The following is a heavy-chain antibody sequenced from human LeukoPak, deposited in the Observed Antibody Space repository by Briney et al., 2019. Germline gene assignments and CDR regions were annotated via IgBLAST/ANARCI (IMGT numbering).Heavy chain of an antibody. CDR3: ARAGEGFGLDTSIDY. CDR1: GYTFTSYY. J-gene: IGHJ4*02. Sequence: ASVKVSCKASGYTFTSYYMHWVRQAPGQGLEWMGIINPSGGSTSYAQKFQGRVTMTRDASTSTVYMELSSLRSEDTAVYYCARAGEGFGLDTSIDYWGQGTLVTVPS. V-gene: IGHV1-46*01. D-gene: IGHD2-21*01. CDR2: INPSGGST.